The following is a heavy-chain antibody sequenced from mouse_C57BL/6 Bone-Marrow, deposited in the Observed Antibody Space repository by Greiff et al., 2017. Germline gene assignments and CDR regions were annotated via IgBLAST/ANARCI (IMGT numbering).Heavy chain of an antibody. CDR1: GYTFTSYW. CDR3: AIWIYYGYGCFAD. J-gene: IGHJ3*01. V-gene: IGHV1-64*01. Sequence: QVQLQQPGAELVKPGASVKLSCKASGYTFTSYWMHWVKQRPGRGLEWIGMIHPHSGSTNYNEQFKSKATLPVDKSSSSSYMQLSSLTSEDSAVYCCAIWIYYGYGCFADWGQGTLVTVSA. D-gene: IGHD2-2*01. CDR2: IHPHSGST.